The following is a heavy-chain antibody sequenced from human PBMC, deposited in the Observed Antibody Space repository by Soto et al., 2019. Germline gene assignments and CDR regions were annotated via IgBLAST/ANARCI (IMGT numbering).Heavy chain of an antibody. CDR1: GFSLTTSGAG. CDR3: AHHGTLKFDY. V-gene: IGHV2-5*02. CDR2: IYWEDDK. Sequence: QITLTESGPTLVKPTQTLTLTCSFSGFSLTTSGAGVGWVRQPPGKALEWLALIYWEDDKRYSPSLKSRLTITKNTSQNQVVLTMTNMDPVDTATYHCAHHGTLKFDYWGQGTLVTVSS. J-gene: IGHJ4*02.